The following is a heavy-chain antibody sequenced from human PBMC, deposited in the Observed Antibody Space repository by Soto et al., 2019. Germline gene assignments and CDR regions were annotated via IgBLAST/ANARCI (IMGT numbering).Heavy chain of an antibody. CDR2: IDPSDSYV. J-gene: IGHJ5*02. D-gene: IGHD3-16*01. CDR1: GYSFSNYW. Sequence: GASLKISCQGSGYSFSNYWISWVRQMPGKGLEWVGRIDPSDSYVDYSPSFQGHVTFSADKSTSTAYLQWSSLKASDTAMYYCATPRGGDNWFDPWGQGTLVTVSS. V-gene: IGHV5-10-1*01. CDR3: ATPRGGDNWFDP.